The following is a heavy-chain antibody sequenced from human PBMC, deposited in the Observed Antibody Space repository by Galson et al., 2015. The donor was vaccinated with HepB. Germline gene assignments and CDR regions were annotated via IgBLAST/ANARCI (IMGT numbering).Heavy chain of an antibody. Sequence: SLRLSCAASGFTFSSYGMHWVRQAPGKGLEWVAVISYDGSNKYYADSVKGRFTISRDNSKNTLYLQMNSLRAEDTAVYYCAKDHVFGFGELLIDYWGQGTLVTVSS. CDR3: AKDHVFGFGELLIDY. J-gene: IGHJ4*02. CDR2: ISYDGSNK. D-gene: IGHD3-10*01. V-gene: IGHV3-30*18. CDR1: GFTFSSYG.